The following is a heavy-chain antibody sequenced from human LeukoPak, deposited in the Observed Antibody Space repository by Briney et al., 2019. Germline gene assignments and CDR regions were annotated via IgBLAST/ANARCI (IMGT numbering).Heavy chain of an antibody. D-gene: IGHD4-17*01. Sequence: GGSLRLSCVASGFTFSNFWMAWVRQAPGKGLEWVANINQDGSGKNYVDSVKGLFTISRDNGKNSLYLQLNSLRGEDTALYYCARDSAGDLDHWGQGILVTVSS. V-gene: IGHV3-7*01. CDR2: INQDGSGK. CDR1: GFTFSNFW. CDR3: ARDSAGDLDH. J-gene: IGHJ4*02.